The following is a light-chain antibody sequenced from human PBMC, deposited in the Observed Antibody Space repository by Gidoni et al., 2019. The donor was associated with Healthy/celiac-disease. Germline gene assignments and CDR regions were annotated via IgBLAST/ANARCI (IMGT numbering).Light chain of an antibody. Sequence: DIQMTQSPSSLSASVGDRVTITCRASQSISSYLNWYQQKPVKAPKLLIYAASSLQSRVPSRFSGSGSGTDFTLTISSLQPEDFATYYCQQSYSTWTFGQGTKVEIK. CDR1: QSISSY. CDR3: QQSYSTWT. V-gene: IGKV1-39*01. J-gene: IGKJ1*01. CDR2: AAS.